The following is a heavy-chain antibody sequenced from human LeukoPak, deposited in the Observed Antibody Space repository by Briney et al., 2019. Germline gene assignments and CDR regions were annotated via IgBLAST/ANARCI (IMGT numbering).Heavy chain of an antibody. D-gene: IGHD3-10*01. CDR1: GGSISSYY. J-gene: IGHJ4*02. CDR3: ATDNSYGSGSYYT. V-gene: IGHV4-59*01. CDR2: IYYSGNN. Sequence: SETLSLTCTVSGGSISSYYWTWIRQPPGKGLEWIGYIYYSGNNNYNPSRKSRATISVDTSKNQFSLKLSSVTAADTAVYYCATDNSYGSGSYYTWGQGTLVTVSS.